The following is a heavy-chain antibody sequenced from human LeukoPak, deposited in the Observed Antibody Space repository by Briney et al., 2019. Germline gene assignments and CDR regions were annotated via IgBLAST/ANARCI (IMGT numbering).Heavy chain of an antibody. CDR3: ARLTRLSTSSDRYYLDY. V-gene: IGHV4-4*09. Sequence: KPSETLSLTCTVSGDSISRYYWSWIRQPPGKGLEWIGYIYTSGGTNYIPSLKGRVTISIDTSKNQFSLKLSSVTAADSAVYYCARLTRLSTSSDRYYLDYWGQGTPVTVSS. D-gene: IGHD6-6*01. CDR1: GDSISRYY. CDR2: IYTSGGT. J-gene: IGHJ4*02.